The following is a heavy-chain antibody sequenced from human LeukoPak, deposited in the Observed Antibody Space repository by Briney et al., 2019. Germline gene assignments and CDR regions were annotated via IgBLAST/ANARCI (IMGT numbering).Heavy chain of an antibody. CDR3: ARAGSHWHYVY. V-gene: IGHV3-7*01. Sequence: GGSLRLSCAASGFTFSGFSMSWVRQNPTKGLEWVANIKQDGSERYYVDSVKGRFTISIDNAKNSLSLQMNNLRVEDTAVYYCARAGSHWHYVYWGQGTVVTVSS. D-gene: IGHD3-10*01. CDR1: GFTFSGFS. CDR2: IKQDGSER. J-gene: IGHJ4*02.